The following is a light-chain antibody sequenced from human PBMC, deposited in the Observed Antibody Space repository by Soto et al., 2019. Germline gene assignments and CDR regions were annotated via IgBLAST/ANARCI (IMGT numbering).Light chain of an antibody. Sequence: IQLTQSPSTLSASVGDRVTLTFRASQNIGGWLAWYQQKQGEAPNLLMYDAFSLKSGVPSRFSGSGYGTEFTLTISSLQPEDCAPYYCKQFNSYSLTFGQGTKVDIK. CDR3: KQFNSYSLT. CDR1: QNIGGW. CDR2: DAF. V-gene: IGKV1-5*01. J-gene: IGKJ1*01.